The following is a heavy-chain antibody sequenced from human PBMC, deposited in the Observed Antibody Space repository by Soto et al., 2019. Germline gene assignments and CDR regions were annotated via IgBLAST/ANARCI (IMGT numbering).Heavy chain of an antibody. Sequence: QVQVVESGGGLVKPGGSLRLSCAASGFTFSDYYMHWIRQAPGKGVEWVSYISSSSDYTKYADSVKGRFTISRDNAKSSLYLQMNSLRAEDTAVYYCARGGVRGTTSRGQVYNWGQGTLVTVSS. D-gene: IGHD1-7*01. CDR2: ISSSSDYT. CDR3: ARGGVRGTTSRGQVYN. CDR1: GFTFSDYY. J-gene: IGHJ4*02. V-gene: IGHV3-11*06.